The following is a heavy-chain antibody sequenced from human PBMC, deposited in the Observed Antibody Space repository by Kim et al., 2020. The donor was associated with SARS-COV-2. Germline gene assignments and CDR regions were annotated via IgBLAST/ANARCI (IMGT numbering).Heavy chain of an antibody. CDR1: GFTFSSYA. V-gene: IGHV3-30-3*01. J-gene: IGHJ4*02. CDR2: ISYDGSNK. D-gene: IGHD3-3*01. Sequence: GGSLRLSCAASGFTFSSYAMHWVRQAPGKGLEWVAVISYDGSNKYYADSVKGRFTISRDNSKNTLYLQMNSLRAEDTAVYYCASAFGWSGYYSADYWGQGTLVTVSS. CDR3: ASAFGWSGYYSADY.